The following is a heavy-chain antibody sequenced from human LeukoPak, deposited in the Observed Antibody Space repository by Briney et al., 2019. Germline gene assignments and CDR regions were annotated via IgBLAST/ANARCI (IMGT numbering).Heavy chain of an antibody. CDR1: GGSTGDGYW. J-gene: IGHJ4*02. D-gene: IGHD3-10*01. CDR2: IYPSGTT. V-gene: IGHV4-4*02. CDR3: ARDPPGSGVNVDY. Sequence: SETLSLTCAVSGGSTGDGYWWTWVRQPPGKGLEWIGEIYPSGTTNYNPSLKGRVTMSLDKSKNQFSLNLNSLTAADTAVYYSARDPPGSGVNVDYWGQGTLVTVSS.